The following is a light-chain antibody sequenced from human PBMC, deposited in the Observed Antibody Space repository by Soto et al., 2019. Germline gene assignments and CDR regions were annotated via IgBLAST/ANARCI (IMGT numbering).Light chain of an antibody. CDR3: QQYNSYYTWT. CDR1: QTISSW. Sequence: DIQMSPSPSTLSGSVGDRVTITCRASQTISSWLAWYQQKPGKAPKRLIYKASTLKSGVPSGFSGSGAGTEFSLTIISLQADDFAAYYCQQYNSYYTWTFGQGTKVDIK. J-gene: IGKJ1*01. V-gene: IGKV1-5*03. CDR2: KAS.